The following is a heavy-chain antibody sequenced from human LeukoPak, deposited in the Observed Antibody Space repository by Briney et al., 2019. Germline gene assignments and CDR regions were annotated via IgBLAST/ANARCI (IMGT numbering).Heavy chain of an antibody. CDR1: GFTFDNYA. D-gene: IGHD6-19*01. J-gene: IGHJ4*02. V-gene: IGHV3-9*01. CDR3: AKVRGTYSSGYFFDY. Sequence: GGSLRLSCAASGFTFDNYAMHWVRQAPGKGLEWLSVISWNSGYIGYADSVKGRFTISRDNAKKSLDLQMNSLRAEDTAFYYCAKVRGTYSSGYFFDYWGQGTLVTVSS. CDR2: ISWNSGYI.